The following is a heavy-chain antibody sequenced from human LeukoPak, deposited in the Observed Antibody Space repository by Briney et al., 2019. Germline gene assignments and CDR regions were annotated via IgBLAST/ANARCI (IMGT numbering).Heavy chain of an antibody. CDR1: GYTFTGYY. CDR2: INPNSGGT. Sequence: ASVTVSCKASGYTFTGYYMHWVRQAPGQGLEWMGWINPNSGGTNYAQKFQGRVTMTRDTSISTAYMELSRLRSDDTAVYYCARAITMVRGGYYFDYWGQGTLVTVSS. J-gene: IGHJ4*02. CDR3: ARAITMVRGGYYFDY. V-gene: IGHV1-2*02. D-gene: IGHD3-10*01.